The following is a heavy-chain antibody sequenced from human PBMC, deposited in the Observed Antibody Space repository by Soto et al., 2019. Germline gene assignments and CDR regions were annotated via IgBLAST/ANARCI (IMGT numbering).Heavy chain of an antibody. D-gene: IGHD3-22*01. CDR2: IYHNGTT. V-gene: IGHV4-30-4*01. CDR3: ARDQFYYRTSGYSYNYYYGMDL. J-gene: IGHJ6*02. Sequence: SETLSLTCTVSGGVINNGGYYWGWSRQTTGKGLGWIGYIYHNGTTSYNPSLKSRLIISIDTSNNQFSLRLTSVSAADTAIYYCARDQFYYRTSGYSYNYYYGMDLWGQGTTVTVSS. CDR1: GGVINNGGYY.